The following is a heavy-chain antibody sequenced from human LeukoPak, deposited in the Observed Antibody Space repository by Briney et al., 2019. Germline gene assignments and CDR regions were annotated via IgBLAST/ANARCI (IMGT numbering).Heavy chain of an antibody. J-gene: IGHJ6*02. D-gene: IGHD6-13*01. Sequence: PGGSLRLSCAASGFTFSSYAMHWVRQAPGKGLEWVAVISYDGSNKYYADSVKGRFTISRDNSKNTLYLQMNSLRAEDTAVYYCARMSARIAAAGTVGYNYYYYYGMDVWGQGTTVTVSS. V-gene: IGHV3-30-3*01. CDR2: ISYDGSNK. CDR1: GFTFSSYA. CDR3: ARMSARIAAAGTVGYNYYYYYGMDV.